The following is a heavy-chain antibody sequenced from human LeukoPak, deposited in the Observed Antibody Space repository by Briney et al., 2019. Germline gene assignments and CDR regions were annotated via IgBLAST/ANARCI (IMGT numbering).Heavy chain of an antibody. D-gene: IGHD6-19*01. CDR2: ISYDGSNK. CDR1: GFTFSTYG. CDR3: AKDRDSSGWFDY. J-gene: IGHJ4*02. Sequence: GRSLRLSCAASGFTFSTYGMHWVRQAPGKGVEWVAVISYDGSNKYYADSVKGRFTISRDNSKNTLYLQMNSLRAEDTAVYYCAKDRDSSGWFDYWGQGTLVTVSS. V-gene: IGHV3-30*18.